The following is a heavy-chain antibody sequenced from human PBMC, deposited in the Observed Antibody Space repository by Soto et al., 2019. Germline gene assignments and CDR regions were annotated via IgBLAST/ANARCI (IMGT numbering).Heavy chain of an antibody. J-gene: IGHJ4*02. CDR2: INAGNGNT. V-gene: IGHV1-3*01. CDR3: ATAGWAVAGMVDY. CDR1: GYTFTSYA. Sequence: QVPLVQSGAEVKKPGASVKVSCKASGYTFTSYAMHWVRQAPGQRLEWMGWINAGNGNTKYSQKFQGRVTITRDTSASTAYMELSCLRSEDTAVYYCATAGWAVAGMVDYWGQGTLVTVSS. D-gene: IGHD6-19*01.